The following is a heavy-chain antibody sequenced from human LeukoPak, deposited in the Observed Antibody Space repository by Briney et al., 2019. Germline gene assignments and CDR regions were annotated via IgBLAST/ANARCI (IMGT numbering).Heavy chain of an antibody. CDR2: IYTGGNT. V-gene: IGHV3-66*01. CDR3: ARGQIDLLRNYFDS. D-gene: IGHD3-22*01. J-gene: IGHJ4*02. CDR1: GFTFSSYA. Sequence: GGSLRLSCAASGFTFSSYAMSWVRQAPGKGLEWLSIIYTGGNTVSAESVKGRFIISRDNSRNTVHLQMNSLRDDDTAVYYCARGQIDLLRNYFDSWGPGTLVAVSS.